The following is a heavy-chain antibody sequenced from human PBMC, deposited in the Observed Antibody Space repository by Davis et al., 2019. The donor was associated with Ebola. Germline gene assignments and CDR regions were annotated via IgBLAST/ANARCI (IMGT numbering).Heavy chain of an antibody. D-gene: IGHD6-19*01. CDR1: GFTFDDYA. Sequence: PGGSLRLSCAVSGFTFDDYAMHWVRQGPGKGLEWVGGITWNSDKIVYADSVKGRFTISRDNGKRSLYLEMNSLSTEDTAFYYCARGGSGWYQGLFSFDYWGQGILVTVSS. CDR3: ARGGSGWYQGLFSFDY. V-gene: IGHV3-9*01. J-gene: IGHJ4*02. CDR2: ITWNSDKI.